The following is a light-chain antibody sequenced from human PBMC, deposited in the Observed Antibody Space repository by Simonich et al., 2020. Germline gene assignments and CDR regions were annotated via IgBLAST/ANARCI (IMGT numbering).Light chain of an antibody. CDR3: SSYAGSNNLV. CDR1: SSDVGGYNY. J-gene: IGLJ2*01. CDR2: EVS. V-gene: IGLV2-8*01. Sequence: QSALTQPPSASGSPGQSVTISCTETSSDVGGYNYVSWYQQHQGKAPKIMIYEVSKRPAGVPDRFAGSKSGNTASLTVSGLQAEDEADYYCSSYAGSNNLVFGGGTKLTVL.